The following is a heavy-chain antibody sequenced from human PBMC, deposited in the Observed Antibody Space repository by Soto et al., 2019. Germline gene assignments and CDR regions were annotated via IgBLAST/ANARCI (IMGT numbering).Heavy chain of an antibody. D-gene: IGHD3-3*01. J-gene: IGHJ4*02. Sequence: EVQLLESGGDLVQPGGSLRLSCAASGFTFSSYAMSWVRQAPGKGLAWVSGISASGGSTYYADSVRGRFTIPRANSENTLYLQMNGLGAEDTAVYYCAKDYGYIAAYYDFWSGSTFDYWGQGTLVTVSS. CDR3: AKDYGYIAAYYDFWSGSTFDY. CDR1: GFTFSSYA. V-gene: IGHV3-23*01. CDR2: ISASGGST.